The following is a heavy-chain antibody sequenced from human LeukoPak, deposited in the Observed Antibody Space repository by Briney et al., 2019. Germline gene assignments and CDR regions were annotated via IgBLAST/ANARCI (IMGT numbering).Heavy chain of an antibody. J-gene: IGHJ6*02. V-gene: IGHV3-30*18. CDR3: AKEMSKGYSSSWGYYYYCMDV. D-gene: IGHD6-13*01. CDR2: ISYDGSNK. CDR1: GFTFSSYG. Sequence: GGSLRLSCAASGFTFSSYGMHWVRQAPGKGLEWVAVISYDGSNKYYADSVEGRFTISRDNSKNTLYLQMNSLRAEDTAVYYCAKEMSKGYSSSWGYYYYCMDVWGQGTTVTVSS.